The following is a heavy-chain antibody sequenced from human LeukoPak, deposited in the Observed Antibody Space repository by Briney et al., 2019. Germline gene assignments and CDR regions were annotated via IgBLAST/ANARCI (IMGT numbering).Heavy chain of an antibody. V-gene: IGHV1-2*02. CDR2: ISPNSGGT. J-gene: IGHJ5*02. CDR1: GYTFTDYY. Sequence: ASVKVSCKASGYTFTDYYMHWVRQAPGQGLEWMGWISPNSGGTNYAQKFQGRVTMTRDTSISTAYMELSRLRSDDTAVYCCARDYVGDNWFDPWGQGTLVTVSS. D-gene: IGHD3-16*01. CDR3: ARDYVGDNWFDP.